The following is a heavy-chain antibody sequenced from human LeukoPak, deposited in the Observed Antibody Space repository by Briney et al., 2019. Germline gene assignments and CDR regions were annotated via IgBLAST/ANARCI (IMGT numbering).Heavy chain of an antibody. CDR3: ARGIGEIDAFDI. D-gene: IGHD3-3*01. CDR2: IYYSGST. V-gene: IGHV4-39*07. Sequence: PSETLSLTCTVSGGSISSSSYSWGWIRQPPGKGLEWIGSIYYSGSTYYNPSLESRVTISVDTSKNQVSLKLSSVTAADTAVYYCARGIGEIDAFDIWGQGTMVTVSS. J-gene: IGHJ3*02. CDR1: GGSISSSSYS.